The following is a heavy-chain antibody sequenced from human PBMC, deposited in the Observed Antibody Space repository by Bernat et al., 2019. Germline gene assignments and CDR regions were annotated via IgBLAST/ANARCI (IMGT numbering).Heavy chain of an antibody. V-gene: IGHV3-53*04. CDR1: GFTVSSNY. CDR2: IYSGGST. Sequence: EVQLVESGGGLVQPGGSLRLSCAASGFTVSSNYMSWVRQAPGKGLEWVSVIYSGGSTYYADSVKGRFTISRHNSKNTLYLQMNSLRAEDTAVYYCARDTGYYDSSDYGMDVWGQGTTVTVSS. D-gene: IGHD3-22*01. J-gene: IGHJ6*02. CDR3: ARDTGYYDSSDYGMDV.